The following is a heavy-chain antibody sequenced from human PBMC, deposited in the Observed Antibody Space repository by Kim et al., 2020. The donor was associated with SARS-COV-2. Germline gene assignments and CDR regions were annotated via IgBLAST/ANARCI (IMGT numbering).Heavy chain of an antibody. D-gene: IGHD6-13*01. J-gene: IGHJ4*02. V-gene: IGHV1-69*01. CDR3: ARSYSSSWSL. CDR2: TA. Sequence: TANYAQKFQGRVTITADESTSTAYMELSSLRSEDTAVYYCARSYSSSWSLWGQGTLVTVSS.